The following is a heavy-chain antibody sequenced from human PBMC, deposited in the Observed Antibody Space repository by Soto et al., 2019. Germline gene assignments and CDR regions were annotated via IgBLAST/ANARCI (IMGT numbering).Heavy chain of an antibody. D-gene: IGHD2-2*01. Sequence: SVKVSCKASGGTFSSYAISWVRQAPGQGLEWMGGIIPIFGTANYAQKFQGRVTITAGKSTSTAYMELSSLRSEDTAVYYCASGGIVPAAFYYYYGMDVWGQGTTVTVSS. J-gene: IGHJ6*02. V-gene: IGHV1-69*06. CDR2: IIPIFGTA. CDR3: ASGGIVPAAFYYYYGMDV. CDR1: GGTFSSYA.